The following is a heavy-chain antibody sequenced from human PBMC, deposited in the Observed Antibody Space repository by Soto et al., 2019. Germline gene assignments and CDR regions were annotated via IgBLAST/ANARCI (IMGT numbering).Heavy chain of an antibody. J-gene: IGHJ2*01. D-gene: IGHD4-4*01. CDR1: GGSDRSEY. V-gene: IGHV4-59*02. CDR3: AGGRDDYNRWYFDL. CDR2: IDCSGNP. Sequence: SETLSLTCNVAGGSDRSEYCSWIRQPARKGEEWGGYIDCSGNPNYSHSLESRVTISEDTSKNQFSLKLSSVTAADTAIYYCAGGRDDYNRWYFDLWGRGPLVTVSS.